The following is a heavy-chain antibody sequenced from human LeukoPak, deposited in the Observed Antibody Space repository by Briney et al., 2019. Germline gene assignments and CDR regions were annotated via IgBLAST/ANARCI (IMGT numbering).Heavy chain of an antibody. CDR1: GFHFSSYV. CDR3: APCREGYPCVFQH. Sequence: GGSLRLSCAASGFHFSSYVMSWVRQAPGKGLQCVSGISGSGGTSYYADSVKGRFTISRDNSKNTLYLQMNSLRAEDTAVYYCAPCREGYPCVFQHWGQGTLVTVSS. J-gene: IGHJ1*01. CDR2: ISGSGGTS. D-gene: IGHD5-24*01. V-gene: IGHV3-23*01.